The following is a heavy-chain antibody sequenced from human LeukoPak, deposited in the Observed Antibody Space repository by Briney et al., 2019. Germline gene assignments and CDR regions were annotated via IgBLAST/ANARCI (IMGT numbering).Heavy chain of an antibody. J-gene: IGHJ4*02. Sequence: PSETLSLTCAVYGGSFSGYYWSCIRQPPGKGLEWIGEINHSGSTNYNPSLKSRVTISVDTSKNQFSLKLSSVTAADTAVYYCARVSGYDSDFDYWGQGTLVTVSS. CDR1: GGSFSGYY. CDR2: INHSGST. CDR3: ARVSGYDSDFDY. V-gene: IGHV4-34*01. D-gene: IGHD5-12*01.